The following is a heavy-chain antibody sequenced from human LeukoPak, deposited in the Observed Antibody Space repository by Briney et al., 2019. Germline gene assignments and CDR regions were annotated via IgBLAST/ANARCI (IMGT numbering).Heavy chain of an antibody. J-gene: IGHJ4*02. CDR3: ARAYYYDSSGPIHYFDY. CDR1: GYTFTTYH. Sequence: ASVKVSCKASGYTFTTYHMHWVRQAPGQGLEWMGIINPSGGITSYAQKFQGRVTMTRDTSTSTVNMELSSLRSEDTAVYYCARAYYYDSSGPIHYFDYWGQGPRVTVSS. D-gene: IGHD3-22*01. CDR2: INPSGGIT. V-gene: IGHV1-46*01.